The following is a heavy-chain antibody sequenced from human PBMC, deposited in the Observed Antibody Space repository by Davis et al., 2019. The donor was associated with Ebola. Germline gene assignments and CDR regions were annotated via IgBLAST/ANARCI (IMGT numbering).Heavy chain of an antibody. V-gene: IGHV3-21*04. CDR3: AGGTYYYYGMDV. Sequence: GESLKISCAASGFTFSSYSMNWVRQAPGKGLEWVSSISSSSSYIYYADSVKGRFTISRHNSKNTLYLQMNSLRAEDTAVYYCAGGTYYYYGMDVWGQGTTVTVSS. CDR1: GFTFSSYS. J-gene: IGHJ6*02. D-gene: IGHD2-15*01. CDR2: ISSSSSYI.